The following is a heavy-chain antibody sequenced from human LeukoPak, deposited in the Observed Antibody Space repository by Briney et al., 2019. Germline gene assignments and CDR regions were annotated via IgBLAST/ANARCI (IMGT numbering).Heavy chain of an antibody. V-gene: IGHV3-74*01. CDR1: GFIFSSYW. CDR2: INSDGRST. D-gene: IGHD4-17*01. CDR3: AREAPDYGAYYALSAFDI. J-gene: IGHJ3*02. Sequence: GGSLRLSCAASGFIFSSYWMHWVRQAPGKGLVWVSRINSDGRSTSYADSVKGRFTISRDNAKNTLYLQMNSLRAEDTAAYYCAREAPDYGAYYALSAFDIWGQGTMVTVSS.